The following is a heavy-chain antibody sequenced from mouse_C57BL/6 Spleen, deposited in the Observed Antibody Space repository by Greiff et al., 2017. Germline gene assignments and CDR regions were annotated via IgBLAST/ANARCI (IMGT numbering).Heavy chain of an antibody. CDR3: ARGNYDYAWFAY. CDR1: GFTFSSYA. Sequence: EVQGVESGGGLVKPGGSLKLSCAASGFTFSSYAMSWVRQTPEKRLEWVATISDGGSYTYYPDNVKGRFPISRDNAKNNLYLQMSHLKSEDTVMYYCARGNYDYAWFAYWGQGTLVTVS. J-gene: IGHJ3*01. CDR2: ISDGGSYT. V-gene: IGHV5-4*01. D-gene: IGHD2-4*01.